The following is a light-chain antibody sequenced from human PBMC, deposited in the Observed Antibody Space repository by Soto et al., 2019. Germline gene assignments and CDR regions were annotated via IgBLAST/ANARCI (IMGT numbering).Light chain of an antibody. CDR3: SSYTSDNRSYV. Sequence: QAVVTQPPSVSGAPGQRVTISCTGNNSNLGAGYDVHWYQQLPGAAPKLVIFGNRNRPSGVPERFSGSKSGTSASLAITGLQAEDEADYYCSSYTSDNRSYVFGTGTQLTVL. CDR2: GNR. V-gene: IGLV1-40*01. CDR1: NSNLGAGYD. J-gene: IGLJ1*01.